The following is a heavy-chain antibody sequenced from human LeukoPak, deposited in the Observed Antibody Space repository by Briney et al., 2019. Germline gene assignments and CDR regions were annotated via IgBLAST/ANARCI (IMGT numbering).Heavy chain of an antibody. CDR1: GGSISSGDYY. CDR2: IYYSGST. V-gene: IGHV4-61*08. Sequence: SETLSLTCTVSGGSISSGDYYWSWIRQPPGKGLEWIGYIYYSGSTNYNPSLKSRVTISVDTSKNQFSLKLSSVTAADTAVYYCARVREGSGWYRVDPSFDYWGQGTLVTVSS. CDR3: ARVREGSGWYRVDPSFDY. D-gene: IGHD6-19*01. J-gene: IGHJ4*02.